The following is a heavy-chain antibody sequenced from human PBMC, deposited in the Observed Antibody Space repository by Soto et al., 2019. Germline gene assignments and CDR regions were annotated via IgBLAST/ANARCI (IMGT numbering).Heavy chain of an antibody. Sequence: SETLSLTCAVYGGSFSGYYWSWIRQPPGKGLEWIGEINHSGSTNYNPSLKSRVTISVDTSKNQFSLKLSSVTAADTAVYYCARRPIEYSSGWYRQRNWFDPWGQGTLVTVSS. J-gene: IGHJ5*02. D-gene: IGHD6-19*01. V-gene: IGHV4-34*01. CDR1: GGSFSGYY. CDR2: INHSGST. CDR3: ARRPIEYSSGWYRQRNWFDP.